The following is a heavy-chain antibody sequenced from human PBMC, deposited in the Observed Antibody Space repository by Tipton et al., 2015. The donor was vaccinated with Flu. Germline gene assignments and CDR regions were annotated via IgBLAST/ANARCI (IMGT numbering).Heavy chain of an antibody. Sequence: TLSLTCNVYGGSFSGYYWSWIRQPPGKGLEWIGEINHSGGTKYNPSLKSRVTISGDTSKNQFSLKLSSVTAADTAVYYCARHLRLIQGVIIVFDPWGQGTLVTVSS. V-gene: IGHV4-34*01. CDR2: INHSGGT. CDR1: GGSFSGYY. J-gene: IGHJ5*02. CDR3: ARHLRLIQGVIIVFDP. D-gene: IGHD3-10*01.